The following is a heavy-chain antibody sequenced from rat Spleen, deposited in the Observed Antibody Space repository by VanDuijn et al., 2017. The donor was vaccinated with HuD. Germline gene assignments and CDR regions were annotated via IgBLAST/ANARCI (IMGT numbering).Heavy chain of an antibody. CDR2: ISYEGTNT. J-gene: IGHJ2*01. Sequence: EVQLVESDGGLVQPGRSLKLSCAASGFTFSDFYMAWVRQAPNKSREWVCSISYEGTNTYYGDSVKGRFTISRNNAKSTLYLQMISLRYEDTATYYCVRSVFDYWGQGVTVTVSS. V-gene: IGHV5-22*01. CDR1: GFTFSDFY. CDR3: VRSVFDY.